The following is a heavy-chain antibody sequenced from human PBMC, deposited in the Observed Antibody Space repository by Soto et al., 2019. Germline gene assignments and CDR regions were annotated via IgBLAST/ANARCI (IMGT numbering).Heavy chain of an antibody. V-gene: IGHV3-11*01. CDR1: GFTFSDYY. CDR2: ISSSGSTI. Sequence: GWSLRLSCAASGFTFSDYYTSWIRQAPGKGLEWVSYISSSGSTIYYADSVKGRFTISRDNAKNSLYLQMNSLRAEDTAVYYCAVSPLTGYSYEYFQHWGEGTLVTVSS. CDR3: AVSPLTGYSYEYFQH. J-gene: IGHJ1*01. D-gene: IGHD3-9*01.